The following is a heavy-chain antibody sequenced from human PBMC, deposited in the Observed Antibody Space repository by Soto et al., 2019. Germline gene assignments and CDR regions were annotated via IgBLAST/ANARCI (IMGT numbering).Heavy chain of an antibody. CDR2: IHHNGNS. Sequence: QVQLQESGPGLVKPSQTLSLTCTVSGGSISSGAYYWSWVRQPPGKGLEWIGYIHHNGNSYNNPSLKSRISISLDTSKNPFSLNLTSVTAADTAVYYCARVSATGTRWFDPWGQGTLVTVSS. CDR3: ARVSATGTRWFDP. D-gene: IGHD1-26*01. CDR1: GGSISSGAYY. J-gene: IGHJ5*02. V-gene: IGHV4-31*03.